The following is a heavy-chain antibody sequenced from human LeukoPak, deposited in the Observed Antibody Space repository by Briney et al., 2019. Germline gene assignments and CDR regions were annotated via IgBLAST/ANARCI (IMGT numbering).Heavy chain of an antibody. CDR1: GFTFSRYE. J-gene: IGHJ4*02. Sequence: GGSLRLSCEASGFTFSRYEMNWVRQAPGKGLEGVSYISRGGRIKYYANSVKGRFTIFRDNAKNSLYLQMNNLRAEDTAVYYCARDEPGIAVDVGVYWGQGTLVTVSS. D-gene: IGHD6-19*01. CDR3: ARDEPGIAVDVGVY. CDR2: ISRGGRIK. V-gene: IGHV3-48*03.